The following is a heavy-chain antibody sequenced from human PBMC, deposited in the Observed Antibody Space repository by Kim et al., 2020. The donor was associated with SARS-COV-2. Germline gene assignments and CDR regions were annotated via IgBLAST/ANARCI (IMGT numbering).Heavy chain of an antibody. D-gene: IGHD3-16*01. CDR3: ARELMGIGDAFDI. J-gene: IGHJ3*02. Sequence: YNPPRKSRVTISVDTSKNQFSLKLSSVTAADTAVYYCARELMGIGDAFDIWGQGTMVTVSS. V-gene: IGHV4-59*01.